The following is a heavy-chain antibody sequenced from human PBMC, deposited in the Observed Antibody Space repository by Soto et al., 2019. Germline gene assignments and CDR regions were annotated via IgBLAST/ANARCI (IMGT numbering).Heavy chain of an antibody. J-gene: IGHJ4*02. CDR1: GGTFSSYA. D-gene: IGHD1-26*01. CDR2: IIPIFGTA. Sequence: QVQLVQSVAEVKKPGSSVKVSCKASGGTFSSYAISWVRQAPGQGLEWMGGIIPIFGTANYAQKFQGRVTITADESTSTAYMELSSLRSEDTAVYYCARAAMGATSGSFDYWGQGTLVTVSS. V-gene: IGHV1-69*01. CDR3: ARAAMGATSGSFDY.